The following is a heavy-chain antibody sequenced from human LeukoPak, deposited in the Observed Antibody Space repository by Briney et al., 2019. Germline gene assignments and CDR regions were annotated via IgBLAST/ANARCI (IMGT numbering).Heavy chain of an antibody. CDR1: GFTFGHAW. D-gene: IGHD6-19*01. V-gene: IGHV3-15*01. CDR3: TTRAVAGTSPY. CDR2: IKSKTDGGTI. Sequence: GGSLRLSCAGSGFTFGHAWMSWVRQAPGKGLEWVGRIKSKTDGGTIDYAAPVKGRFTISRDGSRNRLYLQMDSLKIDDTAVYYCTTRAVAGTSPYWGQGTLVTVSS. J-gene: IGHJ4*02.